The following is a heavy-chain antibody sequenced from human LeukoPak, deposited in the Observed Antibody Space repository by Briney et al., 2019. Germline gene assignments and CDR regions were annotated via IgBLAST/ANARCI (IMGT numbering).Heavy chain of an antibody. CDR1: GYSFSIYW. V-gene: IGHV5-51*01. CDR2: IYPGDSDT. D-gene: IGHD3-9*01. J-gene: IGHJ4*02. CDR3: ARRHFVWFWLDY. Sequence: PGESLKISCQDSGYSFSIYWIVWVRPMPGKGLEWMGSIYPGDSDTRYSPSFQGQVPISADKSISTAYLQWSSLKASDTAIYYCARRHFVWFWLDYWGQGTLVTVSS.